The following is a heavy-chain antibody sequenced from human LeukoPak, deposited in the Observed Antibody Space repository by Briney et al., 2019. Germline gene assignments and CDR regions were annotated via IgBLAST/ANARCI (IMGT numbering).Heavy chain of an antibody. D-gene: IGHD3-10*01. Sequence: SQTLSLTCTVSGGSISSGDYYWSWIRQPPGKGLEWIGYIYYSGSTYYNPSLKSRVTISVDTSKNQFSLKLSSVTAADTAVYYCARGVQLLWFGELLPYFDYWGRGTLVTVSS. CDR3: ARGVQLLWFGELLPYFDY. CDR1: GGSISSGDYY. J-gene: IGHJ4*02. CDR2: IYYSGST. V-gene: IGHV4-30-4*01.